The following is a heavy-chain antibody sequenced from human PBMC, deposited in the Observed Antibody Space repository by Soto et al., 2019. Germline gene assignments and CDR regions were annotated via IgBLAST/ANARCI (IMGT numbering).Heavy chain of an antibody. CDR2: ISHDGGT. CDR1: GGSFDDFY. CDR3: ARGQLVWYGDLTPYHGDMDV. J-gene: IGHJ6*02. D-gene: IGHD3-10*01. Sequence: QVQLQQWGAGLLRPSETLSLTCAFYGGSFDDFYWSWVRQSPGKGLEWVGEISHDGGTNYSPSLGSGVSISVDTSKDQFSLHLRSVTAADTGLYYCARGQLVWYGDLTPYHGDMDVWGQGTTVTVSS. V-gene: IGHV4-34*02.